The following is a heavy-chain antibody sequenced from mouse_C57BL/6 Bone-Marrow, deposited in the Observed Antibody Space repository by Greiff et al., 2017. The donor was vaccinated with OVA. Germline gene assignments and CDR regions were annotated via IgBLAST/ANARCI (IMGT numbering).Heavy chain of an antibody. CDR2: ISDGGSYT. CDR1: GFTFSSYA. J-gene: IGHJ3*01. Sequence: EVQLVESGGGLVKPGGSLKLSCAASGFTFSSYAMSWVRQTPEKRLEWVATISDGGSYTYYPDNVKGRFTISRDNAKNNLYLQMSHLKSEDTAMYYCARDWDWAAWFAYWGQGTLVTVTA. D-gene: IGHD4-1*01. CDR3: ARDWDWAAWFAY. V-gene: IGHV5-4*01.